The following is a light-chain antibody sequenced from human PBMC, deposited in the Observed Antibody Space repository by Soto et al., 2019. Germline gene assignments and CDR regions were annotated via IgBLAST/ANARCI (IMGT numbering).Light chain of an antibody. V-gene: IGKV1-39*01. CDR2: GAS. Sequence: DIQMTQAPSSLSASVGDRVTITCRASQSITTSLSWYQQKPGKAPKALIYGASNLQGGVPSRFSGSGSGTDFTLIISSLQPEDFAAYYCQQSYSTPFTFGPGTRVDVK. CDR3: QQSYSTPFT. J-gene: IGKJ3*01. CDR1: QSITTS.